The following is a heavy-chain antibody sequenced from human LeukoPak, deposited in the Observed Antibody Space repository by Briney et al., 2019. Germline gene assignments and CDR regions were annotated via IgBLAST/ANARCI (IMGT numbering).Heavy chain of an antibody. Sequence: GGSLRLSCTASGFTFSSYAMSWVRRAPGKGLEWVSAISGSGGSTYYADSVKGRFTISRDNSKNTLYLQMNSLRAEDTAVYYCAKETMVRGVIDYWGQGTLVTVSS. J-gene: IGHJ4*02. V-gene: IGHV3-23*01. CDR1: GFTFSSYA. CDR2: ISGSGGST. D-gene: IGHD3-10*01. CDR3: AKETMVRGVIDY.